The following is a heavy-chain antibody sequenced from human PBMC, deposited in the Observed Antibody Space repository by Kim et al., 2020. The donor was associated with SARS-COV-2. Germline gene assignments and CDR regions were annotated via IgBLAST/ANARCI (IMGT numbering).Heavy chain of an antibody. CDR1: GGSISSSSYY. V-gene: IGHV4-39*01. CDR2: IYYSGST. CDR3: ASRTIFGVVVLLDY. Sequence: SETLSLTCTVSGGSISSSSYYWGWIRQPPGKGLEWIGSIYYSGSTYYNPSLKSRVTISVDTSKNQFSLKLSSVTAADTAVYYCASRTIFGVVVLLDYWGQGTLVTVSS. J-gene: IGHJ4*02. D-gene: IGHD3-3*01.